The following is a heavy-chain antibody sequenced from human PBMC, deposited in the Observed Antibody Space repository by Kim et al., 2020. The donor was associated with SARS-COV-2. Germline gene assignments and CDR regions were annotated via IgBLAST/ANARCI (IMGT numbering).Heavy chain of an antibody. CDR2: ISDSGGTT. CDR1: GFTFSANA. J-gene: IGHJ4*02. V-gene: IGHV3-23*01. D-gene: IGHD6-13*01. CDR3: AKDAGYSSSWYDFDY. Sequence: GGSLRLSCAASGFTFSANAITWVRQAPGKGLEWVSSISDSGGTTNYADSVKGRFTTSRDNSKNTLYLQMTSLRAEDTAVYYCAKDAGYSSSWYDFDYWGQGTLVTVSS.